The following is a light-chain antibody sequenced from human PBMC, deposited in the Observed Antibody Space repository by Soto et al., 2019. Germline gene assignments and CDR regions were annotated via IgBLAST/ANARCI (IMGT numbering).Light chain of an antibody. CDR1: SSDVGGYNY. CDR3: SSYTSSSTLV. Sequence: QSALTRPASVSGSAGQSITMSCTGTSSDVGGYNYVSWYQQHPGKAPKLMIYEVSNRPSGVSNRFSGSKSGNTASLTISGLQAEDEADYYCSSYTSSSTLVFGTGTKVTV. V-gene: IGLV2-14*01. J-gene: IGLJ1*01. CDR2: EVS.